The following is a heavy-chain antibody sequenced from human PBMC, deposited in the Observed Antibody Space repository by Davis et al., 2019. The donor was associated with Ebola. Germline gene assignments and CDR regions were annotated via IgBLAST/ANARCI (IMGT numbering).Heavy chain of an antibody. D-gene: IGHD3/OR15-3a*01. CDR2: INSDGRST. CDR3: ARVGFWTTETHYYYDMDV. V-gene: IGHV3-74*01. Sequence: GESLKISCAASGLTVRGYWMHWVRQPPGKGLVWVARINSDGRSTSYADSVKGRFTISRDNTKNTLYLQMNSLRAEETAVYYCARVGFWTTETHYYYDMDVWGKGTTVTVSS. CDR1: GLTVRGYW. J-gene: IGHJ6*04.